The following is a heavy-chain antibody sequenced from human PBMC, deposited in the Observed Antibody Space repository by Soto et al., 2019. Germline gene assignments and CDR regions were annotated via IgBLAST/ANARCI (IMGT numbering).Heavy chain of an antibody. Sequence: QVQLQESGPGLVKPSQTLSLTCTVSGGSISSGGYYWSWIRQHPGKGLEWIGYIYYSGSTYYNPSLKSRVTISVDTSKNQFSLKLSSVTAADTAVYYCERALVVPAAMMGGIGYWGQGTLVTVSS. CDR3: ERALVVPAAMMGGIGY. V-gene: IGHV4-31*03. D-gene: IGHD2-2*01. J-gene: IGHJ4*02. CDR2: IYYSGST. CDR1: GGSISSGGYY.